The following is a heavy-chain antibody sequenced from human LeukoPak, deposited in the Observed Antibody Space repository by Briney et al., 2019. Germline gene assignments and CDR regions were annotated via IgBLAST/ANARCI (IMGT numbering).Heavy chain of an antibody. Sequence: GASVKVSCKASRYTFTIYAMNWVRQAPGQGLEWMGWINTNTGNPTYAQGFTGRFVFSLDTSVSTAYLQISSLKAEDTAVYYCARDNSIGGRGWWFDPWGQGTLVTVSS. V-gene: IGHV7-4-1*02. J-gene: IGHJ5*02. CDR2: INTNTGNP. CDR3: ARDNSIGGRGWWFDP. CDR1: RYTFTIYA. D-gene: IGHD4-23*01.